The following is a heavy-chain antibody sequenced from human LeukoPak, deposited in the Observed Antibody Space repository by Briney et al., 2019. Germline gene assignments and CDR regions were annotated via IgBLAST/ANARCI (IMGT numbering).Heavy chain of an antibody. J-gene: IGHJ4*02. CDR1: GGTFSCYA. D-gene: IGHD4-17*01. CDR2: IIPIFGTA. CDR3: ARDLDYGDYTYGY. V-gene: IGHV1-69*06. Sequence: ASVKVSCKASGGTFSCYAISWVRQAPGQGLEWMGGIIPIFGTANYAQKFQGRVTITADKSTSTAYMELSSLRSEDTAVYYCARDLDYGDYTYGYWGQGTLVTVSS.